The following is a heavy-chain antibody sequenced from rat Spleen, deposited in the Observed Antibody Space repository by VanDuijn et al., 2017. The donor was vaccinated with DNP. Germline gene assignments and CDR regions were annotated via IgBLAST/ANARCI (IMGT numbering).Heavy chain of an antibody. J-gene: IGHJ2*01. V-gene: IGHV3-1*01. CDR2: INYSGST. CDR1: GYSITSNY. Sequence: VQLQESGPGLVKPSQSLSLTCSVTGYSITSNYWAWIRKFPGNKMEWMGYINYSGSTGYNPSVKNRFSITRETSKNRYLLQLNSITTADTATYYCARWSRYFDYGGQGGTVTVYS. CDR3: ARWSRYFDY.